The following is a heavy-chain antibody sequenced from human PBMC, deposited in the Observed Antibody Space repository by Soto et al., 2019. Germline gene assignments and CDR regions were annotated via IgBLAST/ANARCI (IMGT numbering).Heavy chain of an antibody. CDR2: INPNSGGT. Sequence: GASVKVSCKASGYTFTGYYMHWVRQAPGQGLEWMGWINPNSGGTNYAQKFQGWVTMTRDTSISTAYMELSRLRSDDTAVYYCARDPGSAATIAAAGTYSSYGMDVWGQGTTVTVSS. CDR3: ARDPGSAATIAAAGTYSSYGMDV. D-gene: IGHD6-13*01. CDR1: GYTFTGYY. J-gene: IGHJ6*02. V-gene: IGHV1-2*04.